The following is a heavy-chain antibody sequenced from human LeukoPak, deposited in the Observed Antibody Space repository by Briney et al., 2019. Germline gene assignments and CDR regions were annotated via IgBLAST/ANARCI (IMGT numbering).Heavy chain of an antibody. D-gene: IGHD3-22*01. V-gene: IGHV4-34*01. CDR3: ARRPVSDYYDSSGYWLWSHYFDY. J-gene: IGHJ4*02. CDR1: GGSFSGYY. CDR2: ISHSGST. Sequence: SETLSLTCAVYGGSFSGYYWSWIRQPPGKGLEWIGEISHSGSTNYNPSLKSRVTISVDTSKNQFSLKLSSVTAADTAVYYCARRPVSDYYDSSGYWLWSHYFDYWGQGTLVTVSS.